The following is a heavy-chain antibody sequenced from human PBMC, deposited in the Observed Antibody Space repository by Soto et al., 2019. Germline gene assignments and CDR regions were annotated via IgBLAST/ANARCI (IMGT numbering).Heavy chain of an antibody. J-gene: IGHJ4*02. V-gene: IGHV3-23*01. Sequence: EVQLLESGGGLVQPGGSLRLSCAASGFTFSSYAMSWVRQAPGKGLEWVSAISGSGGSTYYADSVKGRFTISRDNSKNTLYLQMNSLRAEDTAVHYCAKLILVRKGYFDYWGQGTLVTVSS. CDR2: ISGSGGST. CDR3: AKLILVRKGYFDY. CDR1: GFTFSSYA. D-gene: IGHD2-8*02.